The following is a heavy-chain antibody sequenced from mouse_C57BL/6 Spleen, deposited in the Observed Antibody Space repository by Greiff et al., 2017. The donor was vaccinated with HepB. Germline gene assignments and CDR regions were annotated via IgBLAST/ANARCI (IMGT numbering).Heavy chain of an antibody. D-gene: IGHD1-1*01. CDR2: IDPNSGGT. V-gene: IGHV1-72*01. J-gene: IGHJ1*03. Sequence: QVQLQQPGAELVKPGASVKLSCKASGYTFTSYWMHWVKQRPGRGLEWIGRIDPNSGGTKYNEKFKSKATLTVDKPSSTAYMQLSSLTSADSAVYYCASSLYYGSSPYWYFDVWGTGTTVTVSS. CDR3: ASSLYYGSSPYWYFDV. CDR1: GYTFTSYW.